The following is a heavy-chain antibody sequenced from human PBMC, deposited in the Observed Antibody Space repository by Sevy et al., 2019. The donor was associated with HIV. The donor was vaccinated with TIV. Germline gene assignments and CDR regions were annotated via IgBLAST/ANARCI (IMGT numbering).Heavy chain of an antibody. J-gene: IGHJ4*02. Sequence: GGSLRLSCAASGFTFDDYGMSWVRQAPGKGLEWVSGINWNGGSTGYADYVKGRFTISRDNAKNYLYLQMNSLRAEDTALYHCARHLQYSSSSPLDYWGQGTLVTVSS. CDR2: INWNGGST. V-gene: IGHV3-20*01. CDR1: GFTFDDYG. D-gene: IGHD6-6*01. CDR3: ARHLQYSSSSPLDY.